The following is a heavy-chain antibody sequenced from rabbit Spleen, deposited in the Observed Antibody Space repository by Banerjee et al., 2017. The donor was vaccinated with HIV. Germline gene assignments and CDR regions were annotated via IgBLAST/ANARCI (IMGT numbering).Heavy chain of an antibody. D-gene: IGHD2-1*01. V-gene: IGHV1S45*01. CDR2: MDTGSSGST. CDR3: ARHDGGYGWGANF. Sequence: QQQLVESGGGLVKPGASLTLTCTASGFSLNNNCDICWVRQAPGKGLEWIACMDTGSSGSTYYASWAKGRFTISKTSSTTVTLQMTSLTAADTATYFCARHDGGYGWGANFWGQGTLVTVS. J-gene: IGHJ3*01. CDR1: GFSLNNNCD.